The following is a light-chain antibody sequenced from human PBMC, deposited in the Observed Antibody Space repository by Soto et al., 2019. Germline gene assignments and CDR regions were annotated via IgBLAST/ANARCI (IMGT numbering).Light chain of an antibody. J-gene: IGLJ3*02. V-gene: IGLV3-1*01. CDR2: QDS. CDR3: QAWDSSISWV. Sequence: SYELAQPPSVSVSPGQTASITCSGDKLGDKYACWYQQKPGQSPVLVIYQDSKRPSGIPERFSGSNSGNTATLTISGTQAMDEADYYCQAWDSSISWVFGGGTPLTVL. CDR1: KLGDKY.